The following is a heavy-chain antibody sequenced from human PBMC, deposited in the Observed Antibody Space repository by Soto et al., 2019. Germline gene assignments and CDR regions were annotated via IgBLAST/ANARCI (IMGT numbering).Heavy chain of an antibody. CDR2: INPNSGGT. V-gene: IGHV1-2*02. CDR1: GYTFTGYY. D-gene: IGHD1-26*01. CDR3: AGDRSRIVGASGDY. J-gene: IGHJ4*02. Sequence: QVQLVQSGAEVKKPGASVKVSCKASGYTFTGYYMHWVRQAPGQGLEWMGWINPNSGGTNYAQKLQGRVTMTRESSIRISYMEMSRLRDDDTVVYCCAGDRSRIVGASGDYWGQGTLVTVSS.